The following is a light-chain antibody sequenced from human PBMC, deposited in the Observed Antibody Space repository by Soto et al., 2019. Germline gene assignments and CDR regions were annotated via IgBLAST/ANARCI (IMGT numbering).Light chain of an antibody. CDR1: QSIGRF. CDR3: QQSFTTPLT. Sequence: DIQMTQSPSSLSASVGDRVTITCRASQSIGRFLNWHQQKPGKPPNVLINVASTLRSGVPSRFSGSGSGRDFNLTINSLQPEDFATYFCQQSFTTPLTFGGGTKVDIK. V-gene: IGKV1-39*01. J-gene: IGKJ4*01. CDR2: VAS.